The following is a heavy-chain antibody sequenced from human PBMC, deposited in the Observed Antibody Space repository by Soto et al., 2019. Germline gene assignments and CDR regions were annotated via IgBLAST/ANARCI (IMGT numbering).Heavy chain of an antibody. CDR3: AKEFNSWKYFDY. Sequence: GGSLRLSCAASGFTFSSSCIHWVRQAPCKGLEWVAVISYDGINKFYADSVKGRFTISRDNFRNTLYLQMNSLRAEDTAVYYCAKEFNSWKYFDYWGQGTLVAVCS. D-gene: IGHD1-20*01. CDR1: GFTFSSSC. CDR2: ISYDGINK. J-gene: IGHJ4*02. V-gene: IGHV3-30*18.